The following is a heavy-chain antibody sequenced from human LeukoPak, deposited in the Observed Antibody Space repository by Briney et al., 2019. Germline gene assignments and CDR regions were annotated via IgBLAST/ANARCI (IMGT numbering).Heavy chain of an antibody. Sequence: GGSLRLSCAASGFTVSSNYMSWVRQAPGKELQWVSAISGSGGSTYYADSVKGRFTISRDNSKNTLYLQMNSLRVEDTAVYYCAKEQAYNYGSGSYSFFYWGQGTLVTVSS. D-gene: IGHD3-10*01. CDR2: ISGSGGST. J-gene: IGHJ4*02. CDR1: GFTVSSNY. V-gene: IGHV3-23*01. CDR3: AKEQAYNYGSGSYSFFY.